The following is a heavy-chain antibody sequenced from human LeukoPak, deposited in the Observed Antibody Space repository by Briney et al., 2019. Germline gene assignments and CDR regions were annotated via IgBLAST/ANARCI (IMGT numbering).Heavy chain of an antibody. CDR3: ARQAVVGATRWFDP. CDR1: GGSISRSSYY. Sequence: SETLSLTCTVSGGSISRSSYYWGWIRQPPGKGLECIGSIYYSGSTYYNPSLKGRVTISVDTSKNQFSLRLSSMTAADTAVYYCARQAVVGATRWFDPWGQGTLVTVSS. CDR2: IYYSGST. J-gene: IGHJ5*02. D-gene: IGHD1-26*01. V-gene: IGHV4-39*01.